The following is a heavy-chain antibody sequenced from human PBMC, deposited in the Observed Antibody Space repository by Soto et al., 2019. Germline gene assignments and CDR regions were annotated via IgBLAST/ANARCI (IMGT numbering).Heavy chain of an antibody. CDR1: GGSLSSYA. D-gene: IGHD6-13*01. J-gene: IGHJ6*02. CDR3: ARDLRAAGRPGMDV. Sequence: QVQLVQSGAEVKKPGSSGKVSCKASGGSLSSYAISGVRQAPGQGLEWMGGIIPIVGTGNYAQNFQGRVTITADESTSTAYMDLSSLRSEDTAMYYCARDLRAAGRPGMDVWGQGTTVTVSS. CDR2: IIPIVGTG. V-gene: IGHV1-69*01.